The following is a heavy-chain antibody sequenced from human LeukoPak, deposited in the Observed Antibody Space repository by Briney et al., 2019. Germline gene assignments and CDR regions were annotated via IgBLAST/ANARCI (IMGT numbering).Heavy chain of an antibody. J-gene: IGHJ5*02. V-gene: IGHV1-8*01. CDR2: MNPNSGNT. Sequence: ASVKVSCKASGYTFTSYDINWVRQATGQGLEWMGWMNPNSGNTGYAQKLHGRVTMTTDTSTSTAYMELRSLRSDDTAVYYCARDQGPYYYDSSGSGFDPWGQGTLVTVSS. D-gene: IGHD3-22*01. CDR3: ARDQGPYYYDSSGSGFDP. CDR1: GYTFTSYD.